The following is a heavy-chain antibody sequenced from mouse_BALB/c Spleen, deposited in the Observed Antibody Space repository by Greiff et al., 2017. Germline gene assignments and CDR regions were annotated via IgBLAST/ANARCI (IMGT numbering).Heavy chain of an antibody. J-gene: IGHJ2*01. V-gene: IGHV1-82*01. D-gene: IGHD1-1*01. CDR2: IYPGDGDT. CDR1: GYAFSSSW. CDR3: ARGTTGY. Sequence: VQRVESGPELVKPGASVKISCKASGYAFSSSWMNWVKQRPGQGLEWIGRIYPGDGDTNYNGKFKGKATLTADKSSSTAYMQLSSLTSVDSAVYFGARGTTGYWGQGTTLTVSS.